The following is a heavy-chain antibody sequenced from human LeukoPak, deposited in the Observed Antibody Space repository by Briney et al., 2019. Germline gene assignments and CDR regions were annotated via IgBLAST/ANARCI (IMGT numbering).Heavy chain of an antibody. Sequence: PSETLSLTCTVSGGSISSYYWSWIRQPPGKELERIGYIYYTGSTSYNPSLKSRVTISIDTSKNQFSLNLSSVTAADTAVYYCARAPILYYFDCWGQGTLVTVSS. CDR3: ARAPILYYFDC. CDR2: IYYTGST. CDR1: GGSISSYY. V-gene: IGHV4-59*08. J-gene: IGHJ4*02.